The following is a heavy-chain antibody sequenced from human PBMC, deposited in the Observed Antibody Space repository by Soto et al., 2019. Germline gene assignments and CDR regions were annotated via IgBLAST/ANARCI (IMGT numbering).Heavy chain of an antibody. CDR2: IYPGDSDT. CDR3: ARPSKMAWAFDI. V-gene: IGHV5-51*01. J-gene: IGHJ3*02. CDR1: GYSFTSYW. Sequence: PXXSLSISCKGSGYSFTSYWIGWVPQMPGKGLEWMGIIYPGDSDTRYSPSFQGQVAISADKSISTAYLQWSSLKASDTAMYYCARPSKMAWAFDIWGQGTMVTVSS.